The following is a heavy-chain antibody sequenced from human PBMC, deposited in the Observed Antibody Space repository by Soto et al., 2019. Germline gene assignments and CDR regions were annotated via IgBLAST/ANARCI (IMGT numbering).Heavy chain of an antibody. J-gene: IGHJ4*02. CDR3: ANALGVLSPETYDY. D-gene: IGHD3-16*02. CDR2: ISYDGSDK. Sequence: QVQLVESGGGVVQPGRSLRLSCAASGFTFSSYAMHWVRQAPGKGLEWVAVISYDGSDKYYADSVKGRFTISRDNSKNTLNLQMNSLRADDTAVYYCANALGVLSPETYDYWGQGTLITFSS. CDR1: GFTFSSYA. V-gene: IGHV3-30*18.